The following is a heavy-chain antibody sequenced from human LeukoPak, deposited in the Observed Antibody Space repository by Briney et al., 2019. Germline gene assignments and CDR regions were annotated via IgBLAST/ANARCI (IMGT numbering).Heavy chain of an antibody. J-gene: IGHJ4*02. CDR1: GYSFTNYD. CDR3: AKRYDFLTGFTN. CDR2: MNPKSGDT. D-gene: IGHD3-9*01. V-gene: IGHV1-8*03. Sequence: GASVTVSCKASGYSFTNYDINWVRQATGQGLEWMGWMNPKSGDTGYSQKFQGRVFITRDTSINTAYMELSSLGSDDTAVYYCAKRYDFLTGFTNWGQGTLVTVSS.